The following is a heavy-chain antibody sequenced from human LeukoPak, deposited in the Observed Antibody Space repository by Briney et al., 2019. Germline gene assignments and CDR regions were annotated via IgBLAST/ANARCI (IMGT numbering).Heavy chain of an antibody. V-gene: IGHV3-53*01. D-gene: IGHD1-7*01. J-gene: IGHJ6*03. Sequence: PGGSLRLSCAASGFTVSSNYMSWVRQAPGKGLEWVSVIYSGGSTYYADSVKGRFTISRDNSKNTLYLQMNSLRAEDTAVYYCARAVRETNYYYYYMVVWGKGTTVTISS. CDR1: GFTVSSNY. CDR2: IYSGGST. CDR3: ARAVRETNYYYYYMVV.